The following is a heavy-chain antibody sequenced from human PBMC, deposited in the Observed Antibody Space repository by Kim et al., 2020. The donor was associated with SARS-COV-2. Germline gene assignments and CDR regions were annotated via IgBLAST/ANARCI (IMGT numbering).Heavy chain of an antibody. D-gene: IGHD3-3*01. CDR2: INTNSGNP. CDR1: GYTFTSYA. Sequence: ASVKVSCKASGYTFTSYAMNWARQAPGQGLEWMGWINTNSGNPTYAQGFTGRFVFSLDTSVSTAYLQISSLKAEDTAVYYCARDFWSGYHSFDYWGQGTLVTVSS. V-gene: IGHV7-4-1*02. CDR3: ARDFWSGYHSFDY. J-gene: IGHJ4*02.